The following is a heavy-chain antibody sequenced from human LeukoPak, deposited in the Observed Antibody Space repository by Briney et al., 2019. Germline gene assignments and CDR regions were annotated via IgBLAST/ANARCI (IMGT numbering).Heavy chain of an antibody. V-gene: IGHV3-21*01. CDR1: GFTFSSYS. Sequence: PGGSLRLSCAASGFTFSSYSMNWVRQAPGKGLEWVSSISSSSSYIYYADSVKGRFTISRDNAKNSLYLQMNSLRAEDTAVYYCARDGIAARPKSTMDVWGKGTTVTVSS. CDR2: ISSSSSYI. J-gene: IGHJ6*03. D-gene: IGHD6-6*01. CDR3: ARDGIAARPKSTMDV.